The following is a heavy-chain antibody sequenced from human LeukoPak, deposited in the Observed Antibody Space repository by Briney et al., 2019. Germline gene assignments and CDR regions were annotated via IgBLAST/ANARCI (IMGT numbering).Heavy chain of an antibody. CDR1: GYTFTGYY. V-gene: IGHV1-2*02. CDR3: ARAPPIVVIPAAMAYYYYYGMDV. CDR2: INPNSGGT. Sequence: ASVKVSCKASGYTFTGYYMHWVRQAPGQGLEWMGWINPNSGGTNYAQKFQGRVTMTRDTSISTAYMELSRLRSDDTAVYYCARAPPIVVIPAAMAYYYYYGMDVWGQGTTVTVSS. D-gene: IGHD2-2*01. J-gene: IGHJ6*02.